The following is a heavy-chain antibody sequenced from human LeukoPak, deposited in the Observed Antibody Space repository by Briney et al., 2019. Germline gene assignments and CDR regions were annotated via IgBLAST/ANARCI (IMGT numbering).Heavy chain of an antibody. D-gene: IGHD5-18*01. CDR3: ARGYSYGYSPFDY. CDR1: GGTLSSYA. J-gene: IGHJ4*02. CDR2: IIPILGIA. Sequence: SVKVSCKASGGTLSSYAISWVRQAPGQGLEWMGRIIPILGIANYAQKFQGRVTITADKSTSTAYMELSSLRSEDTAVYYCARGYSYGYSPFDYWGQGTLVTVSS. V-gene: IGHV1-69*04.